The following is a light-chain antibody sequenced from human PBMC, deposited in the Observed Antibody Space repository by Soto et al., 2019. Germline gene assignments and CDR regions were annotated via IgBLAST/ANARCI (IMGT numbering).Light chain of an antibody. CDR3: QQYYSYPWT. V-gene: IGKV1-8*01. CDR2: AAS. J-gene: IGKJ1*01. CDR1: QGISSY. Sequence: AIRMTQSPSSLSASTGDRVTITCRASQGISSYLAWYQQKPVKAPKLLIYAASTLQSGVPSMFSGSGSGTDFTLTISCLQSEDFATYYCQQYYSYPWTFGQGTKVESK.